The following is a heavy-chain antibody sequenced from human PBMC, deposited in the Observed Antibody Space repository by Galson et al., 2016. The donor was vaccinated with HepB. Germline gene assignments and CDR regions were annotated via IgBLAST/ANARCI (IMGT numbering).Heavy chain of an antibody. CDR1: GFPFRNYA. CDR2: ISGSGGTT. J-gene: IGHJ4*02. D-gene: IGHD3-9*01. V-gene: IGHV3-23*01. Sequence: SLRLSCAASGFPFRNYAMSWVRQAPGKGLEWVSVISGSGGTTFYGDSVKGRFTISRDSSQHTVDLQMRSLTADDTAVYYCGKVFDFLNGWIDHWGQGTPVTVS. CDR3: GKVFDFLNGWIDH.